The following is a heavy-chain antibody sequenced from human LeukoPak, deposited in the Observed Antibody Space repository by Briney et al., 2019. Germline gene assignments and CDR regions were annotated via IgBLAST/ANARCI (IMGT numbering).Heavy chain of an antibody. CDR2: IKQDGSEK. D-gene: IGHD4-17*01. CDR3: ARPTDYGDYLIRGLYYFDY. V-gene: IGHV3-7*01. CDR1: GFTFDTFG. J-gene: IGHJ4*02. Sequence: GGSLRLSCAASGFTFDTFGMSWVRQAPGKGLEWVANIKQDGSEKYYVDSVKGRFTISRDNAKNSLYLQMNSLRAEDTAVYYCARPTDYGDYLIRGLYYFDYWGQGTLVTVSS.